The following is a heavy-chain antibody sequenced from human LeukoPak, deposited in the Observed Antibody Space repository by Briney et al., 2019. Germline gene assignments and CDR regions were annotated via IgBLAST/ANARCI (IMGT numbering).Heavy chain of an antibody. J-gene: IGHJ3*02. D-gene: IGHD2-21*01. CDR1: GFTFSSYL. V-gene: IGHV3-30-3*01. Sequence: GRSLRLSCAASGFTFSSYLMHWVRQAPGKGLEWVADIASDGSHTFYVESVKGRFTISRDNSKNTLYLQMNGLRAEDTAVYFCARERQDTILHSGAFDIWGQGTMVTVSS. CDR3: ARERQDTILHSGAFDI. CDR2: IASDGSHT.